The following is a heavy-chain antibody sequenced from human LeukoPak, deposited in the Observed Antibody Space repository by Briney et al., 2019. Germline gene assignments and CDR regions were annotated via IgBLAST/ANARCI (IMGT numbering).Heavy chain of an antibody. CDR2: ISSNGGST. D-gene: IGHD2-15*01. V-gene: IGHV3-64*04. J-gene: IGHJ6*02. CDR1: GFTFSSYA. Sequence: GGSLRLSCSASGFTFSSYAMHWVRQAPGKGLEYVSAISSNGGSTYYADSVKGRFTISRDNSKNTLYLQMNSLRVEDTAVYYCAKVLLARAYYYGMDVWGQGTTVTVSS. CDR3: AKVLLARAYYYGMDV.